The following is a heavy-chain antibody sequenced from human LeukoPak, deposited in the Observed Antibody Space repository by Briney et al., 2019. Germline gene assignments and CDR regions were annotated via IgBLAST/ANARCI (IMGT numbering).Heavy chain of an antibody. CDR1: GGSVSSGSYY. J-gene: IGHJ5*02. Sequence: SETLSLTCTVSGGSVSSGSYYWSWIRQPPGKGLEWIGYIYYSGSTNYNPSLKSRVTISVDTSKNQFSLKLSSVTAADTAVYYCASVVAATWGQGTLVTVSS. D-gene: IGHD2-15*01. CDR2: IYYSGST. CDR3: ASVVAAT. V-gene: IGHV4-61*01.